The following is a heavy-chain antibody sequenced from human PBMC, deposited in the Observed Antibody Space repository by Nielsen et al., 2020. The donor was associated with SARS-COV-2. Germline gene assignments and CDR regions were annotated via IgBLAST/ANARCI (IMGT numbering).Heavy chain of an antibody. J-gene: IGHJ4*02. CDR1: GGALTLFS. V-gene: IGHV3-73*01. CDR3: TRGLSDF. D-gene: IGHD2-2*01. CDR2: IRSEANDYAT. Sequence: KVSCKVSGGALTLFSMHWVRQAPGKGLEWVGRIRSEANDYATAYAASVKGRFTISRDDSKNTTYLQLYRLKTEDTAVYFCTRGLSDFWGQGTLVTVSS.